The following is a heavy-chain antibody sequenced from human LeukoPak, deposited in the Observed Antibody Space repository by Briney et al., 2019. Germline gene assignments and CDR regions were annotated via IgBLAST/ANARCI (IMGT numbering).Heavy chain of an antibody. V-gene: IGHV3-21*04. D-gene: IGHD2-21*02. CDR1: GFTFSTYA. Sequence: GGSLRLSCAASGFTFSTYAMNWIRQAPGKGLEWVSSISSTGTYIYYGDLVEGRFTISRDNAKNSLYLQMNSLRAEDTAVYYCAKELTADPYYFDYWGQGTLVTVSS. CDR3: AKELTADPYYFDY. J-gene: IGHJ4*02. CDR2: ISSTGTYI.